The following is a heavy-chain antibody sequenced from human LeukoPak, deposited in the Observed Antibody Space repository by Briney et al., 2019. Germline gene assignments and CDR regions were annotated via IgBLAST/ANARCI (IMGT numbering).Heavy chain of an antibody. CDR3: ARDSSSWYDFDY. J-gene: IGHJ4*02. CDR1: GFTVSSNY. Sequence: GGSLRLSCAASGFTVSSNYMSWVRQAPGKGLEWVSVIYSGGSTYYADSVKGRFTISRDNSKNTLYLQMNSLRAEDTAVYYCARDSSSWYDFDYWGQGTLVTVSS. V-gene: IGHV3-53*01. CDR2: IYSGGST. D-gene: IGHD6-13*01.